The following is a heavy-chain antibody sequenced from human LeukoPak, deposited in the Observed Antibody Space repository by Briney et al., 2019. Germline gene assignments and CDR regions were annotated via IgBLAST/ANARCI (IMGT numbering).Heavy chain of an antibody. Sequence: GGSLRLSCAASGFTFSSYAMTWVRQAPGKGLEWVSVIVGSGGSTNYADSVKGLFTISRDNSRNTLYLQMNSLRAEDTAVYYCASRLYSGSYYDYWGQGTLVTVSS. CDR1: GFTFSSYA. V-gene: IGHV3-23*01. J-gene: IGHJ4*02. CDR2: IVGSGGST. CDR3: ASRLYSGSYYDY. D-gene: IGHD1-26*01.